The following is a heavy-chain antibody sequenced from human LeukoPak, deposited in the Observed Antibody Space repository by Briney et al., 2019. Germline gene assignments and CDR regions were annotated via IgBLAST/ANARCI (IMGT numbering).Heavy chain of an antibody. Sequence: GSLRLSCAASGFTFSSYAMSWVRQAPGKGLEWVSSVSNNGGSTFYADSVKGRFTISRDNYKSTLYLQMNSLRSEDTAVYYCARDNSVEDTAWWFDPWGQGTLVTVSS. V-gene: IGHV3-23*01. CDR3: ARDNSVEDTAWWFDP. D-gene: IGHD4-23*01. CDR1: GFTFSSYA. CDR2: VSNNGGST. J-gene: IGHJ5*02.